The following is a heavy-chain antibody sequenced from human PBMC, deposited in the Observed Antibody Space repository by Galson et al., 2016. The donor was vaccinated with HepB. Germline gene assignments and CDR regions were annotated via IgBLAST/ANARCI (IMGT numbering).Heavy chain of an antibody. V-gene: IGHV3-7*01. D-gene: IGHD3-10*01. J-gene: IGHJ3*02. Sequence: SLRLSCAVSAFTFSSHWMSWVRQAPGKGLEWVGNIKRDGSEKYYGDSVKGRFTISRDNTKNSLYLQMNSLRAEDTAVYYCAREKQGPGSGHPARQFAFDIWGQGTMVTVSS. CDR2: IKRDGSEK. CDR3: AREKQGPGSGHPARQFAFDI. CDR1: AFTFSSHW.